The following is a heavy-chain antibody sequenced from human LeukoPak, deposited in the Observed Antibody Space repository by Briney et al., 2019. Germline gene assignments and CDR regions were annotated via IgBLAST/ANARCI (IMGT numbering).Heavy chain of an antibody. J-gene: IGHJ6*02. CDR3: ARQPPQYYGMDV. D-gene: IGHD1-14*01. CDR1: GGSISSDIFY. CDR2: IYKRGST. Sequence: SQTLSLTCTVSGGSISSDIFYWTWIRQPAGKGLEWIGRIYKRGSTNYNPSLKSRVTMSVDTSNNQFSLKLTSVAAADTAVYYCARQPPQYYGMDVWGQGTTVTVSS. V-gene: IGHV4-61*02.